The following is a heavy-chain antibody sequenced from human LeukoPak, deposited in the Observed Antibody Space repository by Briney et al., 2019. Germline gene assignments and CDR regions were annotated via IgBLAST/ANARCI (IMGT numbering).Heavy chain of an antibody. CDR2: VNPSGDNT. CDR3: ARGSSYINPPDY. CDR1: GYTFTSYD. Sequence: ASVKVSCKASGYTFTSYDINWVRQAPGQGLEWMGIVNPSGDNTTHAQKFQGRVTMTKDTSTSAVHMELSSLRSEDTAVYYCARGSSYINPPDYWGQGTLVTVSS. J-gene: IGHJ4*02. V-gene: IGHV1-46*01. D-gene: IGHD4-11*01.